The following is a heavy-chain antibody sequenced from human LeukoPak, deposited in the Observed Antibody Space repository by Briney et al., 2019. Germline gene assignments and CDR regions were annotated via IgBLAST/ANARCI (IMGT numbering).Heavy chain of an antibody. D-gene: IGHD2-21*02. CDR1: GYTFTGYY. V-gene: IGHV1-2*02. J-gene: IGHJ6*03. CDR2: INPNSGGT. Sequence: GASVKVSCKASGYTFTGYYIHWVRQAPGQGLEWMGWINPNSGGTNPAQKFQGRVTMTRDTSISTAYMELSRLTSDDTAVYSCARGVTARGFYYYMDIWGKGTTVTISS. CDR3: ARGVTARGFYYYMDI.